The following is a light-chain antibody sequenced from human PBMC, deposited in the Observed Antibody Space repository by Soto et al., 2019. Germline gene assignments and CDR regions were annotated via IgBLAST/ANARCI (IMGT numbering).Light chain of an antibody. CDR1: SSDVGGYNY. CDR3: AAWDDSLGGHVV. Sequence: QSVLTQPRSVSGSPGQSVTISCTGTSSDVGGYNYVSWYQQHPGKAPKLMIYDVSKRPSGVPDRFSGSKSGNTASLTISGLQAEDEADYYCAAWDDSLGGHVVFGAGTKLTVL. J-gene: IGLJ2*01. V-gene: IGLV2-11*01. CDR2: DVS.